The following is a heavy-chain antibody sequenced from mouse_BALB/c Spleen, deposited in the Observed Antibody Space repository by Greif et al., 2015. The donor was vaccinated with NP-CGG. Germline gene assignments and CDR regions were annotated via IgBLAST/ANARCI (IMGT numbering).Heavy chain of an antibody. V-gene: IGHV1S81*02. CDR1: GYTFTSYW. CDR3: ARGCYYVPFDY. CDR2: INPSNGRT. J-gene: IGHJ2*01. Sequence: VQLQQSGAELVKPGASVKLSCKASGYTFTSYWMHWVKQRPGQGLEWIGEINPSNGRTNYNEQFKSKATLTVDKSSSTAYMHLSILTSEGSAVYYCARGCYYVPFDYWGQGTTLTVSS. D-gene: IGHD1-1*01.